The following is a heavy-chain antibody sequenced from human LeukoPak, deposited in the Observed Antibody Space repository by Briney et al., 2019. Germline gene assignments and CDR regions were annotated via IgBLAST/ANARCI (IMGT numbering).Heavy chain of an antibody. J-gene: IGHJ6*02. D-gene: IGHD3-10*01. Sequence: SETLSLTCTVSGGSVSSGSYYWSWIRQPPGKGLEWIGYIYYSGSTNYNPSLKSRVTISVDTSKNQFSLKLSSVAAADTAVYYCARGVGYYYYYYGMDVWGQGTTVTVSS. CDR2: IYYSGST. CDR3: ARGVGYYYYYYGMDV. CDR1: GGSVSSGSYY. V-gene: IGHV4-61*01.